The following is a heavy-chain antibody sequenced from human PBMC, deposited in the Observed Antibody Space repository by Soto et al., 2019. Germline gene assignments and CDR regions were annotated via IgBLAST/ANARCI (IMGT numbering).Heavy chain of an antibody. Sequence: PVGPKRLSRAAAGFTFSSYGRRWVRQAPGKGLEWVSYISSSSSTIYYADSVKGRFTISRDNAKNSLYLQMNSLRDEDTAVYYCARDLRGSYEPLFDYWGQGTLVTGSS. CDR2: ISSSSSTI. CDR3: ARDLRGSYEPLFDY. D-gene: IGHD1-26*01. V-gene: IGHV3-48*02. CDR1: GFTFSSYG. J-gene: IGHJ4*02.